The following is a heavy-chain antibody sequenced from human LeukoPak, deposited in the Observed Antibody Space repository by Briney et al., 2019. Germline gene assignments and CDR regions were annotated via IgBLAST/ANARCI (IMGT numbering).Heavy chain of an antibody. J-gene: IGHJ4*02. CDR3: ARGSHYYDSSGLVN. CDR2: IYYSGST. V-gene: IGHV4-61*01. CDR1: GGSVSSGSYY. D-gene: IGHD3-22*01. Sequence: SETLSLTCTVSGGSVSSGSYYWSWIRQPPGKGLEWIGYIYYSGSTNYNPSLKSRVTISLDTSKNQFSLKLSSVTAADTAVYYCARGSHYYDSSGLVNWGQGTLVTVSS.